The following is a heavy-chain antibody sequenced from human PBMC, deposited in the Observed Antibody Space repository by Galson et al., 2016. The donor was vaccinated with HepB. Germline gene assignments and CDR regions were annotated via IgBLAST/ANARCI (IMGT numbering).Heavy chain of an antibody. V-gene: IGHV3-30*04. CDR2: ISFDGTEK. CDR1: GFTFSDNA. D-gene: IGHD3-16*02. Sequence: SLRLSCADSGFTFSDNAMHWVRQAPGKGLEWVALISFDGTEKYYADSVRGRFTISRGNSKNTLYLQMKSLRADDTAVYYCARDRGDYVWGSSRLVTAYYYGVDVWGQGTTVTVSS. J-gene: IGHJ6*02. CDR3: ARDRGDYVWGSSRLVTAYYYGVDV.